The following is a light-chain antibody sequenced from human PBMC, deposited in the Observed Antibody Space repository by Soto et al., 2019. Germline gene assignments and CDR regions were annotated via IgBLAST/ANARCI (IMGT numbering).Light chain of an antibody. CDR3: QHYNSYPIT. V-gene: IGKV1-5*03. J-gene: IGKJ5*01. CDR1: QTISSW. CDR2: KAS. Sequence: DIQMTQSPSTLSGSVGDRVTITCRASQTISSWLAWYQQKPGKAPKLLIYKASTLKSGVPSRFSGSGSGTEFTLTISSLQPDDFATYYCQHYNSYPITFGRGTRLEIK.